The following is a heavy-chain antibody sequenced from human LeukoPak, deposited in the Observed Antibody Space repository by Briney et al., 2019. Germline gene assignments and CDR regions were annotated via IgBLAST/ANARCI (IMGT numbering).Heavy chain of an antibody. V-gene: IGHV3-23*01. J-gene: IGHJ4*02. CDR3: AKEYGSGSNLLPFDY. Sequence: GGSLRLSCAASGFTFSSYAMSRVRQAPGKGLEWVSAISGSGGSTYYADSVKGRFTISRDNSKNTLYLQMNSLRAEDTAVYYCAKEYGSGSNLLPFDYWGQGTLVTVSS. D-gene: IGHD3-10*01. CDR1: GFTFSSYA. CDR2: ISGSGGST.